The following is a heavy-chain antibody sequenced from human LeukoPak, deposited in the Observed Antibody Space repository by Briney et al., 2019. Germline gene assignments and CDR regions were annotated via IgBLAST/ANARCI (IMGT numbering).Heavy chain of an antibody. V-gene: IGHV3-23*01. CDR2: ISGSGGST. CDR3: AKDELYQGYCSGGSCYPFDY. CDR1: GFTFSNAW. D-gene: IGHD2-15*01. J-gene: IGHJ4*02. Sequence: GGSLRLSCAASGFTFSNAWMSWVRQAPGKGLEWVSAISGSGGSTYYADSVKGRFTISRDNSKNTLYLQMNSLRAEDTAVYYCAKDELYQGYCSGGSCYPFDYWGQGTLVTVSS.